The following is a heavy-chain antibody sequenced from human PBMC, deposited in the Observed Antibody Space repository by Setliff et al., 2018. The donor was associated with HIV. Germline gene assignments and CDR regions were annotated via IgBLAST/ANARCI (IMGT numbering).Heavy chain of an antibody. J-gene: IGHJ3*02. CDR3: AREYDVLTGYYISAFDI. D-gene: IGHD3-9*01. CDR1: GYTFTGYF. CDR2: INPNSGDT. V-gene: IGHV1-2*06. Sequence: ASVKVSCKASGYTFTGYFIHWVRQAPGQGLEWVGRINPNSGDTNFAQKFQGRITMTRDTSISTAYLELNRLRSDDTAVYHCAREYDVLTGYYISAFDIWGQGTMVTVSS.